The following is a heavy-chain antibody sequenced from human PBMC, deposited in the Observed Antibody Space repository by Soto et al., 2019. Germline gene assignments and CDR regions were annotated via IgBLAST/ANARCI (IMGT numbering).Heavy chain of an antibody. D-gene: IGHD2-15*01. Sequence: SVKVSCKASGCTFSSYAISWVRQAPGQGLEWMGGIIPIFGTANYAQKFQGRVTITADESTSTAYMELSSLRSEDTAVYYCAIRLYCSGGSCYRNWFDPWGQGTLVTVSS. CDR3: AIRLYCSGGSCYRNWFDP. V-gene: IGHV1-69*13. CDR1: GCTFSSYA. CDR2: IIPIFGTA. J-gene: IGHJ5*02.